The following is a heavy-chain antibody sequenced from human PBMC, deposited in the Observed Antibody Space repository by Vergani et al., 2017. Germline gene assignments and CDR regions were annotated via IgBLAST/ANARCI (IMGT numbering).Heavy chain of an antibody. V-gene: IGHV2-5*04. Sequence: QITLKESGPTLVKPTQTLTLTCTFSGFSLNTRGVSVAWIRQPPGKALDWLALIYLNDDQHYSPSLNNRVTITKDTSKNQVVLTITNMDYVDTGTYYCVYRKTGCGTTGCFYPVYYYYYMDVWGKGTTVTVSS. CDR2: IYLNDDQ. CDR3: VYRKTGCGTTGCFYPVYYYYYMDV. CDR1: GFSLNTRGVS. D-gene: IGHD1-1*01. J-gene: IGHJ6*03.